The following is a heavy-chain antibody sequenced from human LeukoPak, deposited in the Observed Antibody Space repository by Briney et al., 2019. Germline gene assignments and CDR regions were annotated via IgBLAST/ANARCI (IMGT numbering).Heavy chain of an antibody. CDR2: IRQDGDTK. Sequence: GSLRLSCVASGFTFGKYWMTWVRQAPGKGLEWVANIRQDGDTKYYVDSVKGRFTISRDNAMNSLYLQMNSLRAEDTAIYYCARSLPYGTTWYGRSDFWGQGTLVTVSS. V-gene: IGHV3-7*03. D-gene: IGHD6-13*01. CDR3: ARSLPYGTTWYGRSDF. J-gene: IGHJ4*02. CDR1: GFTFGKYW.